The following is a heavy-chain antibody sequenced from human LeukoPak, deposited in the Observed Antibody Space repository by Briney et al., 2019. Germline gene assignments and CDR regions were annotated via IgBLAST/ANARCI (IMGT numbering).Heavy chain of an antibody. D-gene: IGHD4-17*01. CDR3: ARDYADYVGYFFFDY. J-gene: IGHJ4*02. Sequence: GVSLRLSCAASGFTFNNYAMTWVRQAPGKGLEWVSSISGGGETTYYADSAKGRFTISRDNSQNTLYLQMNSLRAEDTAVYYCARDYADYVGYFFFDYWGQGTLVTVSS. V-gene: IGHV3-23*01. CDR1: GFTFNNYA. CDR2: ISGGGETT.